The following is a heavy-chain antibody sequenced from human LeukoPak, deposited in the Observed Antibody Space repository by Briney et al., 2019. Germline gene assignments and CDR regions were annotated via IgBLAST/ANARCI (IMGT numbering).Heavy chain of an antibody. D-gene: IGHD3-3*01. Sequence: ASVKVSCKASGYTFTGYYMHWVRQAPGQGLEWMGWINPNSGGTNYAQKFQGRVTMTRDTSISTAYMELRSLRSDDTAVYYCARSSYYDFWSGYYNVGYYFDYWGQGTLVTVSS. CDR1: GYTFTGYY. CDR3: ARSSYYDFWSGYYNVGYYFDY. CDR2: INPNSGGT. V-gene: IGHV1-2*02. J-gene: IGHJ4*02.